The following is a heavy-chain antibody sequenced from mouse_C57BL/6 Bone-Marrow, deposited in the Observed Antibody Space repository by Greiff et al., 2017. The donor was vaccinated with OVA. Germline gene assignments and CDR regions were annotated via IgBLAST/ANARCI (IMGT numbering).Heavy chain of an antibody. V-gene: IGHV1-19*01. J-gene: IGHJ4*01. D-gene: IGHD2-3*01. CDR3: VYDGPYYYAMDY. CDR2: INPYNGGT. Sequence: EVQLVESGPVLVKPGASVKMSCKASGYTFTDYYMNWVKQSHGKSLEWIGVINPYNGGTSYNQKFKGKATLTVDKSSSTAYMELNSLTSEDSAVYYCVYDGPYYYAMDYWGQGTSVTVSS. CDR1: GYTFTDYY.